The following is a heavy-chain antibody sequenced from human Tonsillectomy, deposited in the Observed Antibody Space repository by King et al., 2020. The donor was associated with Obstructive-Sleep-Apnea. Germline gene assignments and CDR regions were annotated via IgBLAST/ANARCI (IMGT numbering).Heavy chain of an antibody. CDR2: IYPGDSAN. J-gene: IGHJ4*02. D-gene: IGHD6-19*01. Sequence: VQLVESGAEVKKPGESLKISWMGAGNSFTSYWIGRVRQIPGKGLDWMGVIYPGDSANRYSPSFQGKVTISADKSLSTAYLQWSSLKASDTAMYYCARQINSGWYFDYWGQGTLVTVSS. V-gene: IGHV5-51*01. CDR1: GNSFTSYW. CDR3: ARQINSGWYFDY.